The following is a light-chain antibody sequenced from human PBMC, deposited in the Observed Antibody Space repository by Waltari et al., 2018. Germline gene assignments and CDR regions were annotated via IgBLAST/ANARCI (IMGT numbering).Light chain of an antibody. V-gene: IGLV3-21*04. Sequence: SYFLTQPPSLSVAPGETARISCGWTNIGSKHVHWYQQKAGHAPLLVIYYDNDRASGSLERFSGANSGNTATLTSSRVAAGDEADYFCQVWDSSSGQWVFGGGTELTVL. CDR2: YDN. J-gene: IGLJ3*02. CDR3: QVWDSSSGQWV. CDR1: NIGSKH.